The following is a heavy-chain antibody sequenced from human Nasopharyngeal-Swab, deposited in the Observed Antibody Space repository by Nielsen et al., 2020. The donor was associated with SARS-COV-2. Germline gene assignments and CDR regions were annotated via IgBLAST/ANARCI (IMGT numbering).Heavy chain of an antibody. V-gene: IGHV5-10-1*01. CDR2: IDPSDSYT. J-gene: IGHJ5*02. Sequence: GGPLRRLCMGCGHRFTSYLISWVRQMPGKGLEWMGRIDPSDSYTNYSPSFQGHVTISADKSISTAYLQWSSLKASDTAMYYCARHWSDPGNWFDPWGQGTLVTVSS. CDR3: ARHWSDPGNWFDP. CDR1: GHRFTSYL.